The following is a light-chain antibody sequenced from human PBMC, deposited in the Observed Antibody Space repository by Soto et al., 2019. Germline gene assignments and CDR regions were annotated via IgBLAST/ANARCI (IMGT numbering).Light chain of an antibody. CDR3: QQYGSSPIFT. CDR1: QSVSSSC. Sequence: EIVLTQSPGTLSLSPGERATLSCRASQSVSSSCLAWYQQKPGQAPRLLIYGASSRATGIPDRFSGSGSGTDFTLTISRLEPEDFAVYYCQQYGSSPIFTLGPGTKVDIK. CDR2: GAS. V-gene: IGKV3-20*01. J-gene: IGKJ3*01.